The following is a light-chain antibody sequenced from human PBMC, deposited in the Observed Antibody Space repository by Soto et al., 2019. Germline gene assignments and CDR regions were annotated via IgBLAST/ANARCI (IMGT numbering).Light chain of an antibody. V-gene: IGKV1-39*01. CDR1: QSIDKY. CDR3: QQSYSIPPT. Sequence: DIQLTQSPSFLSASVGDRVTITCRASQSIDKYSTWYQQKPGKAPKLLIYTSSTLHTGVPSRFSGSGSVTDFTLTISSLQPEDFATYFCQQSYSIPPTFGQGTTVEIK. CDR2: TSS. J-gene: IGKJ1*01.